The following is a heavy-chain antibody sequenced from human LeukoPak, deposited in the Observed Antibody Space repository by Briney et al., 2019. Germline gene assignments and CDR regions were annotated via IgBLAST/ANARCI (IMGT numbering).Heavy chain of an antibody. D-gene: IGHD3-3*01. Sequence: GASVKVPCKASGYTFTGYYMHWVRQAPGQGLEWMGRINPNSGGTNYAQKFQGRVTMTRDTSISTAYMELSRLRSDDTAVYYCARDLDFWSGYLVSGMDVWGQGTTVTVSS. CDR3: ARDLDFWSGYLVSGMDV. J-gene: IGHJ6*02. CDR1: GYTFTGYY. CDR2: INPNSGGT. V-gene: IGHV1-2*06.